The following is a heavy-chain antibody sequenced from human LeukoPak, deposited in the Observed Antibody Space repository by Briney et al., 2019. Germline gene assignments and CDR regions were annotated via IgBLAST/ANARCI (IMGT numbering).Heavy chain of an antibody. CDR2: INHSGST. Sequence: PSETLSLTCAVYGGSFSGYYWSWIRQPPGKGLEWIGEINHSGSTNYNPSLKSRVTISVDTSKNQFSLKLSSVTAADTAVYYCARHVGDIVVVPASTPLLDYWGQGTLVTVSS. D-gene: IGHD2-2*01. CDR1: GGSFSGYY. J-gene: IGHJ4*02. CDR3: ARHVGDIVVVPASTPLLDY. V-gene: IGHV4-34*01.